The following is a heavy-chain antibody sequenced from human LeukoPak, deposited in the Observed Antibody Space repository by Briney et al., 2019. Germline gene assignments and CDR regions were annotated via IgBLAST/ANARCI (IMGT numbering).Heavy chain of an antibody. CDR3: ASTTYYYGSGTLRY. J-gene: IGHJ4*02. V-gene: IGHV3-53*01. CDR1: GFTVSSNY. D-gene: IGHD3-10*01. CDR2: IYSGGST. Sequence: PGGSLRLSCAASGFTVSSNYMNWVRQAPGKGLEWVSVIYSGGSTYYADSVKGRFTISRDNSKNTLYLQMNSLRAEDTAVYYCASTTYYYGSGTLRYWGQGTLVTVSS.